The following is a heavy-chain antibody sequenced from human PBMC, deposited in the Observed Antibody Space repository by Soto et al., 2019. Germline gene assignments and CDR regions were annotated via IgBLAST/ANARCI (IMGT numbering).Heavy chain of an antibody. CDR3: ARDWKSDSYGPLPFDP. V-gene: IGHV1-18*01. CDR2: ISAYNGNT. CDR1: GYTFTSYG. J-gene: IGHJ5*02. Sequence: QVQLVQSGAEVKKPGASVKVSCKASGYTFTSYGISWVRQAPGQGLEWMGWISAYNGNTNYAQKLQGRRTMTTDTSTSTAYMELRSLRSDDTAVYYCARDWKSDSYGPLPFDPWGQGTLVTVSS. D-gene: IGHD1-1*01.